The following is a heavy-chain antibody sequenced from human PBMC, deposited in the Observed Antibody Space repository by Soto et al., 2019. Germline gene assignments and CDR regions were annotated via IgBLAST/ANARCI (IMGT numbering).Heavy chain of an antibody. Sequence: PGGSLRLSCTASGFLFTDYDMSWIRQPPGKGLEWLAYIDGSSDYTNSADSVKGRFTISRDNAKNSVFLQMNNLRADDTAVYYCARHLRFSSTNYFDFWGRGTLVTVSS. CDR1: GFLFTDYD. CDR3: ARHLRFSSTNYFDF. D-gene: IGHD2-8*01. V-gene: IGHV3-11*06. J-gene: IGHJ4*02. CDR2: IDGSSDYT.